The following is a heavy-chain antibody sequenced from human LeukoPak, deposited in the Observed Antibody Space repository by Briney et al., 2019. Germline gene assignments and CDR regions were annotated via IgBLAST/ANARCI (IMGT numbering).Heavy chain of an antibody. V-gene: IGHV3-48*01. J-gene: IGHJ4*02. Sequence: GGSLRLSCAASGFTFSSYSMNWVRQAPGKGLEWVSYISSSSSTIYYADSVKGRFTISRDNAKNSLYLQMNSLRAEDTAVYYCASENYYDSSGPSGFDYWGQGTLVTVSS. D-gene: IGHD3-22*01. CDR3: ASENYYDSSGPSGFDY. CDR1: GFTFSSYS. CDR2: ISSSSSTI.